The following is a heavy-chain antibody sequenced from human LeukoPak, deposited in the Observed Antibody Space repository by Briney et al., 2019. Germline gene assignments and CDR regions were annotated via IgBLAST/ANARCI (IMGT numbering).Heavy chain of an antibody. CDR1: GGSISSGDYY. J-gene: IGHJ6*04. V-gene: IGHV4-30-4*01. CDR3: ARGRYCSSTSCYPYYYYGMDV. CDR2: IYYSGGT. Sequence: SQTLSLTCTVSGGSISSGDYYWSWIRQPPGKGLEWIGYIYYSGGTYYNPSLKSRVTISVDTSKNQFPLKLSSVTAADTAVYYCARGRYCSSTSCYPYYYYGMDVWGKGTTVTVSS. D-gene: IGHD2-2*01.